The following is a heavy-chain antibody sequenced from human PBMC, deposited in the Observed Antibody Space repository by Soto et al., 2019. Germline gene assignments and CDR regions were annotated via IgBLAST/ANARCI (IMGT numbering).Heavy chain of an antibody. CDR3: AGGLILWFGELSRRGGYYYYMDV. D-gene: IGHD3-10*01. J-gene: IGHJ6*03. V-gene: IGHV4-34*01. CDR1: DGSFSGYQ. CDR2: INDSGDL. Sequence: QVQLQQWGAGLLKPSETLSLTCAVYDGSFSGYQWSWIRQTPGKGLEWIGGINDSGDLNYNPSLKSRVTILVESPKKQISLRLSSVTAADTAVDYCAGGLILWFGELSRRGGYYYYMDVWGKGTTVTVSS.